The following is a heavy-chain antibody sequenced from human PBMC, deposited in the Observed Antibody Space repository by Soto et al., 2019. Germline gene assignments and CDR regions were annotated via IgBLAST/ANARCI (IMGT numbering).Heavy chain of an antibody. D-gene: IGHD2-21*02. Sequence: GGSLRLSCAAYGFSFDGYAMSWVRQAPGKGLQWVARIGGSGAGTYYADSVKGRFTIPRDKSKKTLYLQMNSLRAEDTAVYYCARDRVVTFMRRPSAHWGQGTLVTVSS. CDR1: GFSFDGYA. CDR3: ARDRVVTFMRRPSAH. CDR2: IGGSGAGT. V-gene: IGHV3-23*01. J-gene: IGHJ4*02.